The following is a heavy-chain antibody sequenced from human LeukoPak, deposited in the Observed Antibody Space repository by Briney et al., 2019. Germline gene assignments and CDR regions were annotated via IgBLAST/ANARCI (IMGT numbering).Heavy chain of an antibody. J-gene: IGHJ4*02. Sequence: GGSLRLSCAASGFTFSSYSMNWVRQAPGEGLEWVSSISSSSSYIYYADSVKGRFTISRDNAKNSLYLQMNSLRAEDTAVCYCARVGGSPVPSYYFDYWGQGTLVTVSS. CDR1: GFTFSSYS. D-gene: IGHD1-26*01. CDR2: ISSSSSYI. CDR3: ARVGGSPVPSYYFDY. V-gene: IGHV3-21*01.